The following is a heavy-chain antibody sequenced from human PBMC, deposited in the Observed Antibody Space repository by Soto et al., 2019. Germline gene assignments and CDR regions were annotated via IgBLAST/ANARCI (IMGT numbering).Heavy chain of an antibody. CDR3: ARKGGYCSGGSCYGSRWFDP. J-gene: IGHJ5*02. CDR2: INHSGST. V-gene: IGHV4-34*01. CDR1: GGSFSGYY. D-gene: IGHD2-15*01. Sequence: SETLSLTCAVYGGSFSGYYWSWIRQPPGKGLEWIGEINHSGSTNYNPSLKSRVTISVETSKNQFSLKLSSVTAADTAVYYCARKGGYCSGGSCYGSRWFDPWGQGTLVTVSS.